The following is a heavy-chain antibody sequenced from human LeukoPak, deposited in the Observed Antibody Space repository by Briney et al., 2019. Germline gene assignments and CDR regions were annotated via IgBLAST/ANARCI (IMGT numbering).Heavy chain of an antibody. J-gene: IGHJ4*02. CDR2: ISYDGSNK. Sequence: GGSLRLSCAASGFTFSSYAVHWVRQAPGKGLEWVAVISYDGSNKYYADSVKGRFTISRDNSKNTLYLQMNSLRAEDTAVYYCARLYRLSRIRQLGNFDYWGQGTLVTVSS. D-gene: IGHD6-6*01. V-gene: IGHV3-30-3*01. CDR3: ARLYRLSRIRQLGNFDY. CDR1: GFTFSSYA.